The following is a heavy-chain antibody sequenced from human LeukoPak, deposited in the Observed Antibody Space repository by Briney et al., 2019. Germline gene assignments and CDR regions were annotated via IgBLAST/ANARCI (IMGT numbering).Heavy chain of an antibody. CDR1: GGSISSGGYY. Sequence: PSETLSLTCTVSGGSISSGGYYWSWIRQHPGKGLEWIGYIYYSGSTYYNPSLKSRVTISVDTSKNQFSLKLSSVTAADTAVYYCARCLLRFFGADASDIWGQGTMVTVSS. CDR2: IYYSGST. J-gene: IGHJ3*02. CDR3: ARCLLRFFGADASDI. D-gene: IGHD3-3*01. V-gene: IGHV4-31*03.